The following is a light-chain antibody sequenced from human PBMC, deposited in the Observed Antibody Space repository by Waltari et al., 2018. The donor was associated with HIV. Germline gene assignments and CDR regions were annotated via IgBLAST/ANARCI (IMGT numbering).Light chain of an antibody. V-gene: IGKV3-11*01. CDR3: QQRRYWPP. CDR1: QNVTNY. J-gene: IGKJ5*01. CDR2: GAS. Sequence: EIELTQSPATLSLSPGDRATLSCRASQNVTNYIAWYQQKPGQAPRLLIYGASNRATGIPARYSGSASGTDLNLTISSLEPEDFALYYCQQRRYWPPFGQGTRLEIK.